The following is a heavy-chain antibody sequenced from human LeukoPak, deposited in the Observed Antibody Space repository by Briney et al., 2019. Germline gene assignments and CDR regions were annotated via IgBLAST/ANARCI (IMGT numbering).Heavy chain of an antibody. Sequence: PGGSLRLSCAASGFTFSTYTMNWVRQAPGKGLEWVSFISSSSYIYYADSVKGRFTISRDNTKKSLYLQMNSLRPEDTAVYYCARDFSGYDYNFDYWGQGTLVTVSS. D-gene: IGHD5-12*01. CDR2: ISSSSYI. V-gene: IGHV3-21*01. J-gene: IGHJ4*02. CDR3: ARDFSGYDYNFDY. CDR1: GFTFSTYT.